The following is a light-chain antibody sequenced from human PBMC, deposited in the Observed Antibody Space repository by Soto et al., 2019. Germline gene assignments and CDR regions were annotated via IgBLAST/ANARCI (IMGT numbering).Light chain of an antibody. CDR3: QQYNDWPPKRT. Sequence: VMTQSPVTLSVSPGERATLSCRASQSITTNLAWYQQKPGQDPRLLIYGASTRATGVPARFSGSGSGTQFTLTISSLQSEDFALYYCQQYNDWPPKRTFGQGTRVDFK. CDR2: GAS. CDR1: QSITTN. J-gene: IGKJ1*01. V-gene: IGKV3-15*01.